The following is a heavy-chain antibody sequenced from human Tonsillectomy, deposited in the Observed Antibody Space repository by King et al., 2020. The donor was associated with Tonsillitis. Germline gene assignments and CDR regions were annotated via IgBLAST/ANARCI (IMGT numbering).Heavy chain of an antibody. Sequence: VPLQESGPGLVKPSETLSLTCTVSGGSISSYYWSWLRQPPGKGLEWIGYIYYSGSTNYNPSLKSRVTISVDTSKNQFSLKLSSVTAADTAVYYCARLYYYDSSDYFSDAFDIWGQGTMVTVSS. D-gene: IGHD3-22*01. V-gene: IGHV4-59*01. CDR3: ARLYYYDSSDYFSDAFDI. CDR1: GGSISSYY. CDR2: IYYSGST. J-gene: IGHJ3*02.